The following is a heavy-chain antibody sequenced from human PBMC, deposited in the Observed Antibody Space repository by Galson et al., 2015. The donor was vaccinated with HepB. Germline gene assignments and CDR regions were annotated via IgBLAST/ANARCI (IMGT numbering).Heavy chain of an antibody. D-gene: IGHD3-16*01. Sequence: SLRLSCAASGFTFSYFWMGWVRQAPGKGLEWVAKIKNDGSEEYYVDSVKGRVAISRDNAKNSLYLQMNSLRVEDTAVYFRARVRGFGLAIKGYFDYWGQGALVTVSS. CDR1: GFTFSYFW. CDR2: IKNDGSEE. V-gene: IGHV3-7*04. CDR3: ARVRGFGLAIKGYFDY. J-gene: IGHJ4*02.